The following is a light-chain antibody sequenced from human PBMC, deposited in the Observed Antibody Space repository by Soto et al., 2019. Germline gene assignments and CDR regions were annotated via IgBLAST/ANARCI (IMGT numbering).Light chain of an antibody. V-gene: IGKV3-20*01. J-gene: IGKJ5*01. CDR1: QTIIGSR. CDR2: GAS. Sequence: EIVLTQSPGTLSLSPGESASLACWASQTIIGSRLAWYQQRGGQPTRLLIYGASSRATGIPDRVSGGGAGTDVTLTISRLEPEDFAVYFCQQYDKFPTTFGQGTRLEIK. CDR3: QQYDKFPTT.